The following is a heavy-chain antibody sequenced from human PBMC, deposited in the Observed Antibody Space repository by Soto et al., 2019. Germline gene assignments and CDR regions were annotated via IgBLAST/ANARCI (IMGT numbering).Heavy chain of an antibody. CDR2: IIPNSGGA. D-gene: IGHD4-17*01. CDR3: ASLMTTVTKTDY. CDR1: GYTFTGYY. Sequence: ASVKVSCKASGYTFTGYYMHWVRQAPGQGLEWMGWIIPNSGGANYAQKFQGRVTITADESMSTAYMELSSLRSEDTAVYYCASLMTTVTKTDYWGQGTLVTVSS. J-gene: IGHJ4*02. V-gene: IGHV1-2*02.